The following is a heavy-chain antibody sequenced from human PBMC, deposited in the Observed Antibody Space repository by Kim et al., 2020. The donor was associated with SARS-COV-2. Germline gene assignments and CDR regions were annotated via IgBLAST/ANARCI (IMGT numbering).Heavy chain of an antibody. CDR3: ARDNIDWSFDY. CDR2: ITPIDGFT. D-gene: IGHD3-9*01. J-gene: IGHJ4*02. Sequence: ASVNVSCKASGYTFTSHKIHWVRQAPGQGLEWMGIITPIDGFTNYAQKFQGRVTMTRDMSTSTVDMELSSLRSEDTAVYYCARDNIDWSFDYWGQGALVTVS. V-gene: IGHV1-46*01. CDR1: GYTFTSHK.